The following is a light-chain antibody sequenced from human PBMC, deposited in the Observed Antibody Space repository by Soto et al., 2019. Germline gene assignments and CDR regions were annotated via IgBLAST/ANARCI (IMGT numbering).Light chain of an antibody. J-gene: IGKJ4*01. V-gene: IGKV1-27*01. CDR2: AAS. CDR1: QGISNY. CDR3: QKCKVAPFT. Sequence: DIQMTQSPSSVSSSVGYRVTITCRASQGISNYLAWYQQKAGKVPKLLIYAASTLQSGVPSRFSGSGSGTDFTLTISSLQPEDVATYYCQKCKVAPFTFGGGTKVDIK.